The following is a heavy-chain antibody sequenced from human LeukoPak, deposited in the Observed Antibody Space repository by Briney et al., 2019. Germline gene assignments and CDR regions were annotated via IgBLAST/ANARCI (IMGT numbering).Heavy chain of an antibody. CDR1: GYNFTPYW. J-gene: IGHJ4*02. V-gene: IGHV5-51*01. CDR2: TFAGYSYT. Sequence: PGESLKISCQSSGYNFTPYWIVWVRQMPGKGLEWMGITFAGYSYTIYSPSFQGQVTISVDKSISTAYLQWSSLKASDTAMYYCARRGRPSNYFDYWGQGTLVTVSS. CDR3: ARRGRPSNYFDY.